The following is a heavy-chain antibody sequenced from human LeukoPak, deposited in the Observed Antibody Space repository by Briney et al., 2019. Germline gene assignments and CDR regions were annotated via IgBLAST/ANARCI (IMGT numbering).Heavy chain of an antibody. J-gene: IGHJ4*02. CDR2: ISYDGSNK. CDR3: ARATTVTTHFDY. Sequence: GGSLRLSCAASGFTFSSYAMHWVRQAPGKGREGVALISYDGSNKYYADSVKGRFTISRDNSKHTLYLQMNSLRAEDTAVYYCARATTVTTHFDYWGQGTLVTVSS. D-gene: IGHD4-17*01. CDR1: GFTFSSYA. V-gene: IGHV3-30*04.